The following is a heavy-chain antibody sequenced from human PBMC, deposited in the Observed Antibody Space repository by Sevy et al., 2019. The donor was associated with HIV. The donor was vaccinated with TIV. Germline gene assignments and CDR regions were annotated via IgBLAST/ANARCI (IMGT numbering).Heavy chain of an antibody. V-gene: IGHV3-30*18. J-gene: IGHJ4*02. Sequence: GESLKISCAASGFTFNTYGMHWVRQTPGKGLEWVAVISYDGTDTYYADSVKGRFTISKDNSKNTLSLQMNSLRVEDTAVYYCAKAAIVVVSASPNCFDSWGPGTVVTVS. CDR1: GFTFNTYG. D-gene: IGHD2-21*02. CDR2: ISYDGTDT. CDR3: AKAAIVVVSASPNCFDS.